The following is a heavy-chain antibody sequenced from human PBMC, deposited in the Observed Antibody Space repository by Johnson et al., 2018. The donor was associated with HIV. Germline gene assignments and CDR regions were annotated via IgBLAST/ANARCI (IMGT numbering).Heavy chain of an antibody. CDR2: IKSKTDGGTT. J-gene: IGHJ3*02. D-gene: IGHD2-21*01. V-gene: IGHV3-15*01. Sequence: VQLVESGGGLIQPGGSLRLSCAASRFSVSSNYMTWVRQAPGKGLEWVGRIKSKTDGGTTDYAAPVKGRFTISRDDSKNTLYLQMNSLRTEDTAVYYCARVTRDCGGDCYLDAFDIWGQGTMVTVSS. CDR1: RFSVSSNY. CDR3: ARVTRDCGGDCYLDAFDI.